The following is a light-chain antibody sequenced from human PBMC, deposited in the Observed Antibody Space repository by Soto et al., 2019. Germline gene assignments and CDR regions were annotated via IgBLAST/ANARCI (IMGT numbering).Light chain of an antibody. Sequence: EIVLTQSPGTLSLPPGERATLSCRASQSVSSSYLAWYQQKPGQAPRLLIYGASSRATGIPDRFSGTASGTDFTLTISSLEPEDFAVFYCQQTGSSPYTFGQGTKLEIK. CDR1: QSVSSSY. CDR2: GAS. J-gene: IGKJ2*01. CDR3: QQTGSSPYT. V-gene: IGKV3-20*01.